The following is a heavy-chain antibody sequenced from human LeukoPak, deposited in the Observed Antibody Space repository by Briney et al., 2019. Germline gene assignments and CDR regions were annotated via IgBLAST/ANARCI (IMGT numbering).Heavy chain of an antibody. V-gene: IGHV4-59*11. CDR2: IYNSGTT. D-gene: IGHD6-19*01. CDR1: GGSISSHF. J-gene: IGHJ4*02. CDR3: AKATQWLAFDY. Sequence: SETLSLTCTVFGGSISSHFWSWIRQSPGKRLEWIGNIYNSGTTNYNPSLNSRVTISVDTSRNQLSLQLTSVTAADTAVYYCAKATQWLAFDYWGRGTLVTVSS.